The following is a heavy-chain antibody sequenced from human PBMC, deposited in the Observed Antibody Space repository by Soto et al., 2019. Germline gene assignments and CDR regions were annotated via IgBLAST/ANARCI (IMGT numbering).Heavy chain of an antibody. CDR3: AHRVARGYAFDY. D-gene: IGHD6-25*01. V-gene: IGHV2-5*02. CDR1: GFSLSTTGVG. CDR2: IYGDDDK. J-gene: IGHJ4*02. Sequence: QITLKESGPPLVKPTQTLTLTCSFSGFSLSTTGVGVAWIRQPPGKALEWLALIYGDDDKRYSPSLKSRLTITKDTSKNQVVLTLANMDPVDTATYFCAHRVARGYAFDYWGQGTLLTVSS.